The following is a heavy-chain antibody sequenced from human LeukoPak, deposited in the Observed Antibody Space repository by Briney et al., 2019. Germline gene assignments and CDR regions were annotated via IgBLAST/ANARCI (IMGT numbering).Heavy chain of an antibody. D-gene: IGHD3-10*01. CDR2: INHSGST. CDR3: ARGPYYYGSGSYYRWFDP. J-gene: IGHJ5*02. CDR1: GGSFSGYY. V-gene: IGHV4-34*01. Sequence: SETLPLTCAVYGGSFSGYYWSWIRQPPGKGLEWIGEINHSGSTNYNPSLKSRVTISVDTSKNQFSLKLSSVTAAGTAVYYCARGPYYYGSGSYYRWFDPWGQGTLVTVSS.